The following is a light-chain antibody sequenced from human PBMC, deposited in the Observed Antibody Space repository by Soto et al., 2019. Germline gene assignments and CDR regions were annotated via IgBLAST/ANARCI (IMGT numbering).Light chain of an antibody. Sequence: IQLTQSPSSLSASVGDRVTITCRASQGISSYLAWYQQKPGKAPKLLIYAASTLQSGVPSRFSGSGSGTDFTLTISSLQPEDFATYYCQQLNSYPSLDTFVPGTKVDIK. CDR2: AAS. J-gene: IGKJ3*01. CDR3: QQLNSYPSLDT. V-gene: IGKV1-9*01. CDR1: QGISSY.